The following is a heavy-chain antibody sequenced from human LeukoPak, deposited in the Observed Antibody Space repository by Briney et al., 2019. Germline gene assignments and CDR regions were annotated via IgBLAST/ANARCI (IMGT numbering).Heavy chain of an antibody. Sequence: GGSLRLSCAASGITFRRSWMSWVRQAPGKGLEWVAFIKEDGGEIYYVDSVKGRFTISRDNAENSLYLQMNSLRAEDTAVYYCARDRGGRSGLDDWGQGTLVTVSS. CDR2: IKEDGGEI. V-gene: IGHV3-7*04. D-gene: IGHD2-15*01. CDR3: ARDRGGRSGLDD. J-gene: IGHJ4*02. CDR1: GITFRRSW.